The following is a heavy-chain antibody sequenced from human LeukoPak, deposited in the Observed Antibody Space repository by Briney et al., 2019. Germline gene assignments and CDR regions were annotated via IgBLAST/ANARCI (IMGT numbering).Heavy chain of an antibody. D-gene: IGHD3-3*01. V-gene: IGHV4-4*02. CDR1: GGSISSSNW. J-gene: IGHJ6*02. Sequence: SGTLTLTCAVSGGSISSSNWWSWVRQPPGKGLEWIGEIYHSGSTNYNPSLKSRVTISVDKSKNQFSLKLSSVTAADTAVYYCARHVNGYYDFWSGYYAQEPYYYYGMDVWGQGTTVTVS. CDR3: ARHVNGYYDFWSGYYAQEPYYYYGMDV. CDR2: IYHSGST.